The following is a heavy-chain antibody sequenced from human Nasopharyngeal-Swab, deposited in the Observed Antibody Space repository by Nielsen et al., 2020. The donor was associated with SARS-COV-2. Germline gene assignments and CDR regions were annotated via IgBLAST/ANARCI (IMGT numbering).Heavy chain of an antibody. CDR3: ARHYYGSGSDFDY. J-gene: IGHJ4*02. D-gene: IGHD3-10*01. CDR2: IYYSGST. Sequence: SETLSLPCTVSGGSISSSSYYWGWIRQPPGKGLEWIGSIYYSGSTYYNPSLKSRVTISVDTSKNQFSLKLSSVTAADTAVYYCARHYYGSGSDFDYWGQGTLVTVSS. CDR1: GGSISSSSYY. V-gene: IGHV4-39*01.